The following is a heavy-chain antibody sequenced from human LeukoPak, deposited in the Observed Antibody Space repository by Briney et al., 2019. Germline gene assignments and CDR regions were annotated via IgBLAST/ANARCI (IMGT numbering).Heavy chain of an antibody. CDR1: GGSTSSSSHY. V-gene: IGHV4-39*07. Sequence: SETLSLTSTVSGGSTSSSSHYWGWIRHPPGKCLEWIGSIYSSGNTNYNPSLKSRVTISLDTSKNQFSLKLSSMTAADTAVYYCAREDANWGDFDSWGQGTLVTVSS. CDR3: AREDANWGDFDS. CDR2: IYSSGNT. D-gene: IGHD7-27*01. J-gene: IGHJ4*02.